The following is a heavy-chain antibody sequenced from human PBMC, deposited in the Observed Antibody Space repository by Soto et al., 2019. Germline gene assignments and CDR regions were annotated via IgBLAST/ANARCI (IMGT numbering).Heavy chain of an antibody. CDR2: IYYSGST. CDR3: VRAKLNYYDSSGLDY. CDR1: GGSISSYY. V-gene: IGHV4-59*01. J-gene: IGHJ4*02. D-gene: IGHD3-22*01. Sequence: SETLSLTCTVSGGSISSYYWSWIRQPPGKGLEWIGYIYYSGSTNYNPSLKSRVTISVDTSKNQFSLKLSSVTAADTAVYYCVRAKLNYYDSSGLDYWGQGTLVTVSS.